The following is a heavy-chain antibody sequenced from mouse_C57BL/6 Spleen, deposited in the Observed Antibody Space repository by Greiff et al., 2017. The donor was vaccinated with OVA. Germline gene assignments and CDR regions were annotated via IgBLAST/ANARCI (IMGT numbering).Heavy chain of an antibody. Sequence: EVQLQQSGPELVKPGASVKISCKASGYTFTDYYMNWVKQSHGKSLEWIGDINPNNGGTSYNQKFKGKATLTVDKSSSTAYMELRSLTSEDSAVYYCARSVAGGYWGQGTTLTVSS. CDR2: INPNNGGT. CDR1: GYTFTDYY. J-gene: IGHJ2*01. CDR3: ARSVAGGY. V-gene: IGHV1-26*01. D-gene: IGHD1-1*01.